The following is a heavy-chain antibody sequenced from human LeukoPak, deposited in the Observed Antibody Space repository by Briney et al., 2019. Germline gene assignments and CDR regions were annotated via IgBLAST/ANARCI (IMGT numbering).Heavy chain of an antibody. D-gene: IGHD6-25*01. CDR2: IYTSVST. CDR3: ARCGIAANYYYYYMDV. V-gene: IGHV4-4*07. Sequence: SETLSLTCTVSGGSISSYYWSWIRQPAGKGLEWIGRIYTSVSTNYNPSLKSRVTMSVDTSKNQFSLKLSSVTAADTAVYYCARCGIAANYYYYYMDVWGKGTTVTVSS. J-gene: IGHJ6*03. CDR1: GGSISSYY.